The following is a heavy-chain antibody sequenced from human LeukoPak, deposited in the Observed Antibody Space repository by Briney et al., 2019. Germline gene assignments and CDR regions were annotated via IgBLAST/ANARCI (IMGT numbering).Heavy chain of an antibody. V-gene: IGHV3-7*04. CDR3: ARTSSGSHF. D-gene: IGHD3-22*01. CDR1: GFAFGNYW. J-gene: IGHJ4*02. CDR2: INQDGSEK. Sequence: PGGSLRLSCVASGFAFGNYWMTWVRQAPGKGLEWVANINQDGSEKYYVDSVKGRFTISRDNAKNTLYLQMNSLRAEDTAVYYCARTSSGSHFWGQGTLVTVPS.